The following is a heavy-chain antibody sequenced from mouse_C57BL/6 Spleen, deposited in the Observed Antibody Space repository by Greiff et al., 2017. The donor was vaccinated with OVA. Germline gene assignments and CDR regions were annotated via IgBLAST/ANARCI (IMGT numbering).Heavy chain of an antibody. J-gene: IGHJ4*01. CDR2: FLPGSGST. CDR3: ASMVTVYAMDY. Sequence: QVQLQQSGAELMKPGASVKLSCKATGYTFTGYWIEWIKQRPGHGLEWIGEFLPGSGSTNYNEKFKGKATFTADTSSNPAYMQLSSLTTEDSAIYYCASMVTVYAMDYWGQGTSVTVSS. CDR1: GYTFTGYW. V-gene: IGHV1-9*01. D-gene: IGHD2-2*01.